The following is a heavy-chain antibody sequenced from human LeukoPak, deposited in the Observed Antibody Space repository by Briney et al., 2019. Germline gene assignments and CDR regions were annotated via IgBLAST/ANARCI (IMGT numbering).Heavy chain of an antibody. J-gene: IGHJ4*02. D-gene: IGHD5-12*01. CDR2: IYTSGST. V-gene: IGHV4-61*02. CDR1: GGSISSGSYY. Sequence: PSETLSLTCTVSGGSISSGSYYWSWIRQPAGKGLEWIGRIYTSGSTNYNPSLKSRVTISVDTSKNQFSLKLSSVTAADTAVYYCAREALPSGYDYRLFDYWGQGTLVTVSS. CDR3: AREALPSGYDYRLFDY.